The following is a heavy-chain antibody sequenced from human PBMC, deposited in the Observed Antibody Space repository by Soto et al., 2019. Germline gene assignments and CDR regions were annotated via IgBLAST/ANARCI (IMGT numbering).Heavy chain of an antibody. CDR3: ARGICSGGSCYSYYYYYYMDV. Sequence: EASVKVSCKASVYTFTSYDSNWVRQAPGQGLEWMGWMNPNSGNTGYAQKFKGRVTMTRNTSISTAYMELSSLRSEDTAVYYCARGICSGGSCYSYYYYYYMDVWGKGTTVTVSS. V-gene: IGHV1-8*01. J-gene: IGHJ6*03. CDR2: MNPNSGNT. D-gene: IGHD2-15*01. CDR1: VYTFTSYD.